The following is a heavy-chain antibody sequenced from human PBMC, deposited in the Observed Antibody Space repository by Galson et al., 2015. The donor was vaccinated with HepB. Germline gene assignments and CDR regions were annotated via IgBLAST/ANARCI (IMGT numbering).Heavy chain of an antibody. D-gene: IGHD5-18*01. CDR1: GGTFNVYA. J-gene: IGHJ6*03. CDR2: IIPMFGAA. Sequence: SVKVSCKASGGTFNVYAISWVRQAPGQGLEWMGGIIPMFGAATYAQKFQGRVTISADKSTTTAYLKFSSLRSEDTAVYYCATSAGHSTDPYYMNFWGEGTTVTV. CDR3: ATSAGHSTDPYYMNF. V-gene: IGHV1-69*06.